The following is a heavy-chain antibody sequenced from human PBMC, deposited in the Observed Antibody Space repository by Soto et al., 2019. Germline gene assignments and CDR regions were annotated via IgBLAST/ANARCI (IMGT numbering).Heavy chain of an antibody. CDR2: INHSGST. V-gene: IGHV4-34*01. D-gene: IGHD1-1*01. CDR3: ARGPLSTYWTGSTY. J-gene: IGHJ4*02. Sequence: PSETLSITCAVDGGSFSGYYWSWIRQPPGKGLEWIGEINHSGSTNYNPSLKSRVTISVDTSKNQFSLKLSSVTAADTAVYYCARGPLSTYWTGSTYWGQGNLVTVSS. CDR1: GGSFSGYY.